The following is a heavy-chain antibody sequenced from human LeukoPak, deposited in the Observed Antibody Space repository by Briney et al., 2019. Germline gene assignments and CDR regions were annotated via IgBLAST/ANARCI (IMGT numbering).Heavy chain of an antibody. CDR3: ARVEWEYSSSSGGPYCYFDY. CDR2: INHSGST. D-gene: IGHD6-6*01. J-gene: IGHJ4*02. CDR1: GGSISGYY. Sequence: SETLSLTCTVSGGSISGYYWSWIRQPPGKGLEWIGEINHSGSTNYNPSLKSRVTISVDTSKNQFSLKLSSVTAADTAVYYCARVEWEYSSSSGGPYCYFDYWGQGTLVTVSS. V-gene: IGHV4-34*01.